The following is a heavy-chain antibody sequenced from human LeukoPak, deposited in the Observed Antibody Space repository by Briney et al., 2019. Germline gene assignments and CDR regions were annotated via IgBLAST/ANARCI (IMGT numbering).Heavy chain of an antibody. CDR1: GYSISSGYY. J-gene: IGHJ4*02. CDR2: IYHSGST. D-gene: IGHD1-14*01. CDR3: ARDPDLDGFDY. Sequence: SETPSLTCTVSGYSISSGYYWGWIRQPPGKGLEWIGSIYHSGSTYYNPSLKSRVTISVDTSKNQFSLKLSSVTAADTAVYYCARDPDLDGFDYWGQGTLVTVSS. V-gene: IGHV4-38-2*02.